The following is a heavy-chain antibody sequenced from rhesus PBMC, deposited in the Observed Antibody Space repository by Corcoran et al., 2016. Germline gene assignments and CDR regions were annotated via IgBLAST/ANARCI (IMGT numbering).Heavy chain of an antibody. CDR1: GGSISSNY. CDR3: ARVGTVSSFDY. Sequence: QVQLQESGPGLVKPSETLSLTCAVSGGSISSNYSSWIRQPPGKGLGWIGRIYGSGGSTDYNPSLKSRVTISKDTSKNQFSLKLSSVTAADTAVYYCARVGTVSSFDYWGQGVLVTVSS. V-gene: IGHV4-160*01. CDR2: IYGSGGST. J-gene: IGHJ4*01. D-gene: IGHD5-24*01.